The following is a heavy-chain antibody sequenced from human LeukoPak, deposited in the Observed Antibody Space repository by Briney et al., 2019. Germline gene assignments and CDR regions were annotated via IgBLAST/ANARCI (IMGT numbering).Heavy chain of an antibody. V-gene: IGHV3-74*01. J-gene: IGHJ4*02. CDR2: INSDGSST. Sequence: PGGSLRLSCAASGFTFSSYWMHWVRQAPGKGLVWVSRINSDGSSTSYADSVKGRFTISRDNAKNTLYLQMNSLRAEDTAVYYCARTEDSWSGPPSNWGQGTLVTVSS. CDR1: GFTFSSYW. CDR3: ARTEDSWSGPPSN. D-gene: IGHD3-3*01.